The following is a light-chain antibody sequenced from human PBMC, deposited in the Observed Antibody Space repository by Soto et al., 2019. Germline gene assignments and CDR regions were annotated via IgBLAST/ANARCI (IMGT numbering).Light chain of an antibody. J-gene: IGLJ3*02. Sequence: QAVVTQEPSFSVSPGGTVTLTCGLSSGSVSTGHYPTWYQQTPGQPPRTLIYSTNSHSSGVPDRFSGSILGSKAALTITGAQADDEADYYCVLYMSSVIGVFGGGTKLTVL. V-gene: IGLV8-61*01. CDR2: STN. CDR3: VLYMSSVIGV. CDR1: SGSVSTGHY.